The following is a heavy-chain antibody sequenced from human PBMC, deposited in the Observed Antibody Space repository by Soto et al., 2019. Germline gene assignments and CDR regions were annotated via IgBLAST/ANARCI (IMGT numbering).Heavy chain of an antibody. Sequence: SVNVSCNASGCTFSSDAISWVRQASGQVLDCIGGIIPIFGTANYAQQFQGRVTITADESTSTAYMELSSLRSEDTAVYGGARQSNSWYHDYYYKIALWGQRTTVTVSS. CDR2: IIPIFGTA. D-gene: IGHD6-13*01. CDR3: ARQSNSWYHDYYYKIAL. J-gene: IGHJ6*02. CDR1: GCTFSSDA. V-gene: IGHV1-69*13.